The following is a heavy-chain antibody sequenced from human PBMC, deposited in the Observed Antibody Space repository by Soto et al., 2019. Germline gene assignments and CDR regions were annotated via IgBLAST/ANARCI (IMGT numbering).Heavy chain of an antibody. J-gene: IGHJ4*02. D-gene: IGHD3-3*01. CDR2: IKQDGSEK. CDR3: ARGRRDDDFWISYYFDY. CDR1: GFTFSSYW. V-gene: IGHV3-7*01. Sequence: EVQLVESGGGLVQPGESLRLSCAASGFTFSSYWMSWVRQAPGKGLEWVANIKQDGSEKYYVDSVKGRFTISRDNAKNSLYLQMNSLRAEDTAVYYCARGRRDDDFWISYYFDYWGQGTLVTVSS.